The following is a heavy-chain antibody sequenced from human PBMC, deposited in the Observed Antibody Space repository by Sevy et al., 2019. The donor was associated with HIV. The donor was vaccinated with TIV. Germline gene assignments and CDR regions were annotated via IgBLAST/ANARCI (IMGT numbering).Heavy chain of an antibody. CDR1: GFTFSSYS. J-gene: IGHJ6*02. D-gene: IGHD2-2*01. CDR2: ISSSSTI. Sequence: GGSLRLSCAASGFTFSSYSMNWVRQAPGKGLEWLSYISSSSTIYYADSVKGRFTISRDNAKNSLYLQMNSLRDEDTAVYYCARALVSSTVADYYYYGMDVWGQGTTVTVSS. V-gene: IGHV3-48*02. CDR3: ARALVSSTVADYYYYGMDV.